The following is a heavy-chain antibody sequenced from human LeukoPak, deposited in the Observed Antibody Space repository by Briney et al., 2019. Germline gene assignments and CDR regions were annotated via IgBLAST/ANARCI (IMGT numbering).Heavy chain of an antibody. V-gene: IGHV4-59*11. CDR2: IYYSGST. CDR3: ARDISRSFDY. Sequence: KTSETLSLTCTVSGGSISSHYWSWIRQPPGKGLEWIGYIYYSGSTNYNPSLKSRVTISVDTSKNQFSLKLSSVTAADTAVYYCARDISRSFDYWGQGTLVTVSS. CDR1: GGSISSHY. D-gene: IGHD3-9*01. J-gene: IGHJ4*02.